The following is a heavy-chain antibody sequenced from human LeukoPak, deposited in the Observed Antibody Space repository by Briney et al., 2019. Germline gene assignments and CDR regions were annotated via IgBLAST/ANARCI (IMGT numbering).Heavy chain of an antibody. V-gene: IGHV3-30*02. J-gene: IGHJ4*02. CDR3: AKDDAFLGYCSSTSCYLIDY. CDR2: IRYDGSNK. Sequence: GGSLRLSCAASGFTFSSYGMHWVRQTPGKGLEWVAFIRYDGSNKYYADSVKGRFTISRDNSKNTLYLQMNSLRAEDTAVYYCAKDDAFLGYCSSTSCYLIDYWGQGTLVTVSS. D-gene: IGHD2-2*01. CDR1: GFTFSSYG.